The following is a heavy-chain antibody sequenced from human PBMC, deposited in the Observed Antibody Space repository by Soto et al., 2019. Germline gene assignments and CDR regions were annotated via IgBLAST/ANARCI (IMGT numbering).Heavy chain of an antibody. J-gene: IGHJ4*02. CDR1: GFTFSSYA. CDR2: ISGSGGST. D-gene: IGHD3-10*01. V-gene: IGHV3-23*01. Sequence: GGSLRLSCAASGFTFSSYAMSWVRQAPGKGLEWVSAISGSGGSTYYADSVKGRFTISRDNSKNTLYLKMNSLRAEDTAVYYCAKDRMGGSGSYYYWGQGTLVTVSS. CDR3: AKDRMGGSGSYYY.